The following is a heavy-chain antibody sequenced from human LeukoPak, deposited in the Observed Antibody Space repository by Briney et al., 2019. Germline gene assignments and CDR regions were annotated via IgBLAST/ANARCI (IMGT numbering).Heavy chain of an antibody. CDR2: MNPNSGNT. V-gene: IGHV1-8*01. CDR3: ARLKYCTNGVCYAGFDY. CDR1: GYTFTSYD. Sequence: GASVKVSCKASGYTFTSYDINWVRQATGQGLEWMGWMNPNSGNTGYAQKFQGRVTMTRNTSISTAYMELSSLRSEDTAVYYCARLKYCTNGVCYAGFDYWGQGTLVTVSS. J-gene: IGHJ4*02. D-gene: IGHD2-8*01.